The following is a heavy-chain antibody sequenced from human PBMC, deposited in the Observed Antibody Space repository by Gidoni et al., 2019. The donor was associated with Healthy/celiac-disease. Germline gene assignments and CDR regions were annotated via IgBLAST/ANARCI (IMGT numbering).Heavy chain of an antibody. CDR1: GFTFSSYS. CDR3: GAYCSGGSCGPYYYYYGMDV. Sequence: EVQLVESGGGLVQPGGSLRLSCPAPGFTFSSYSMNWVRQAPGKGLEWVSCISSSSSTLYNAYPVMVRFTISRVNAKSALYRQRNSLRAEDTAVYYCGAYCSGGSCGPYYYYYGMDVWGQGTTVTVSS. CDR2: ISSSSSTL. V-gene: IGHV3-48*01. D-gene: IGHD2-15*01. J-gene: IGHJ6*02.